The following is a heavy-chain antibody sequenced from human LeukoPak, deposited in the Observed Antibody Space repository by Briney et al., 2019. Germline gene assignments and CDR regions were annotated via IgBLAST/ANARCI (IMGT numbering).Heavy chain of an antibody. Sequence: SETLSLTCAVYGGSFSGYYWSWIRQPPGKGLEGIGEINHSGSTNYNPSLKSRVTISVDTSKNQFSLKLSSVTAADTAVYYCARDVRNWNYGRFDPWGQGTLVTVSS. V-gene: IGHV4-34*01. CDR3: ARDVRNWNYGRFDP. CDR2: INHSGST. J-gene: IGHJ5*02. CDR1: GGSFSGYY. D-gene: IGHD1-7*01.